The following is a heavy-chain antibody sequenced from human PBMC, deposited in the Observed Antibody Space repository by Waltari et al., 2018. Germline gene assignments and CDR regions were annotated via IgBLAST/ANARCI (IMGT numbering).Heavy chain of an antibody. CDR2: INAANGNA. Sequence: QVQLVQSGAEVKMPGASVKVSCKASGYTFTRYALHWVRQAPGQRLEWMGWINAANGNARYSQKFQGRVTITRDTSANTAYMEVSSLRSEDTAVYYCAREWELFNYFDYWGQGTLVTVSS. D-gene: IGHD1-26*01. V-gene: IGHV1-3*01. J-gene: IGHJ4*02. CDR1: GYTFTRYA. CDR3: AREWELFNYFDY.